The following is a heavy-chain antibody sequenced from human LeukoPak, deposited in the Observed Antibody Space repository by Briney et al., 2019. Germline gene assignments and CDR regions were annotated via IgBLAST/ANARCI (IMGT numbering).Heavy chain of an antibody. CDR1: GGSINTFC. CDR2: ISYSVST. Sequence: PSETLSLTGTVSGGSINTFCWSWFRQSPGKGLEWIGFISYSVSTNYDPSLKSRVTILLDTPKNQVSLKLSSVTAADTAVYYCASTARWLFFDSWGPGILVTVSS. CDR3: ASTARWLFFDS. V-gene: IGHV4-59*01. J-gene: IGHJ4*02. D-gene: IGHD3-22*01.